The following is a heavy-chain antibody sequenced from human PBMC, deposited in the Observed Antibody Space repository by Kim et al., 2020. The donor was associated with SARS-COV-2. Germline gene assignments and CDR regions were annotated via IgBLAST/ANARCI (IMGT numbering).Heavy chain of an antibody. CDR1: GFTFSSYA. Sequence: GGSLRLSCAASGFTFSSYAMHWVRQAPGKGLEWVAAISYDGSNTYYADSVKGRFTISRDNSKNTLYLQMNSLRAEDTAVYYCARGLCFGEFWLPDYWGQGNLGSVSS. D-gene: IGHD3-10*01. J-gene: IGHJ4*02. CDR2: ISYDGSNT. CDR3: ARGLCFGEFWLPDY. V-gene: IGHV3-30*03.